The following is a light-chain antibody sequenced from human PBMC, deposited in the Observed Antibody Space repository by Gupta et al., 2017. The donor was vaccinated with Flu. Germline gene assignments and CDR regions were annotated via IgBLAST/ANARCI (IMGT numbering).Light chain of an antibody. CDR3: ANWHSSLRGFV. Sequence: VTISCSGSSSDIQNNFVSWYRQLPAAAPRLLIDANNKRPSGIPDRFSGSKSGTSATLAISGLQTGEEADYYCANWHSSLRGFVFGGGTKLIVL. J-gene: IGLJ7*01. CDR2: ANN. V-gene: IGLV1-51*02. CDR1: SSDIQNNF.